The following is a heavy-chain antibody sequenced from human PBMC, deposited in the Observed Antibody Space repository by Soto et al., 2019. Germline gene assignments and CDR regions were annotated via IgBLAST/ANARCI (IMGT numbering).Heavy chain of an antibody. Sequence: GGSLRLSCAASGFTFSSYGMHWVRQAPGKGLEWVAVIWYDGSNKYYADSVKGRFTISRDNSKNTLYLQMNSLRAEDTAVYYCARVSDDWNYYYYGMDVWGQGTTVTVSS. D-gene: IGHD1-1*01. J-gene: IGHJ6*02. CDR3: ARVSDDWNYYYYGMDV. CDR1: GFTFSSYG. V-gene: IGHV3-33*01. CDR2: IWYDGSNK.